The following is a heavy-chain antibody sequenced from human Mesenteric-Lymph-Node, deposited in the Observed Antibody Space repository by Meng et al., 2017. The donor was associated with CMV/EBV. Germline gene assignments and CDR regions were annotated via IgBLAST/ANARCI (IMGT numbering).Heavy chain of an antibody. Sequence: GGSLRLSCAASGFTFSSYAMSWVRQAPGKGLEWVSAISGSGGSTYYADSVKGRFTISRDNSKNTLYLQMNSLRAEDTAVYYCAKASPSRYCSSTSCYFDYWGQGTLVTVSS. CDR3: AKASPSRYCSSTSCYFDY. CDR2: ISGSGGST. J-gene: IGHJ4*02. D-gene: IGHD2-2*01. V-gene: IGHV3-23*01. CDR1: GFTFSSYA.